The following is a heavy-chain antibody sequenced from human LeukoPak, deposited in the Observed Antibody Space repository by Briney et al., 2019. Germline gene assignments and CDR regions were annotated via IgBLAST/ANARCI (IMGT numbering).Heavy chain of an antibody. CDR3: ARDFDRYYFDY. D-gene: IGHD3-9*01. Sequence: GGSLRLSCVASGFTFSSFGMHWVRQAPGKGLVWVSRINSVGSSTNYADSVKGRFTISRDNAKNTLYLQMNSLRAEDTAVYYCARDFDRYYFDYWGQGTLVTVSS. V-gene: IGHV3-74*01. CDR2: INSVGSST. CDR1: GFTFSSFG. J-gene: IGHJ4*02.